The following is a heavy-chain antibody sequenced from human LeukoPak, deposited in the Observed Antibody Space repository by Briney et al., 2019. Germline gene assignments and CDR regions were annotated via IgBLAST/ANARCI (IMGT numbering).Heavy chain of an antibody. Sequence: GESLKISCKGSGYSFTSYWIGWVRQMPGKGLEWMGIIYPGDSDTRYSPSFQGQVTISADKSISTAYLQWSSLKASDTGMYYCARVALDTYYYDSSGYDAFDIWGQGTMVTVSS. CDR3: ARVALDTYYYDSSGYDAFDI. CDR1: GYSFTSYW. J-gene: IGHJ3*02. D-gene: IGHD3-22*01. CDR2: IYPGDSDT. V-gene: IGHV5-51*01.